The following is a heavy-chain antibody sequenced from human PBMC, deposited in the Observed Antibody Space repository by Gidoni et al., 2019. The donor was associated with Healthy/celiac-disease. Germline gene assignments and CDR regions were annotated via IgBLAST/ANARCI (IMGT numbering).Heavy chain of an antibody. J-gene: IGHJ2*01. Sequence: EVQLVESGGGLVKPGGSLRLSCAASGFTFSISSMNWVRQAPGKGLDWVSSISSSSSYIYYADSVKGRFTISRDNAKNSLYLQMNSLRAEDTAVYYCATSELRIAAAADWYFDLWGRGTLVTVSS. CDR3: ATSELRIAAAADWYFDL. D-gene: IGHD6-13*01. CDR2: ISSSSSYI. CDR1: GFTFSISS. V-gene: IGHV3-21*01.